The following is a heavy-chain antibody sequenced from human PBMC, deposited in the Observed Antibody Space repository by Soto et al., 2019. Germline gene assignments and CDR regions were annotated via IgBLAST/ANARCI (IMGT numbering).Heavy chain of an antibody. D-gene: IGHD2-15*01. Sequence: PGGSLRLSCTVSGSTFSSDAMSWVRQVPGKGLEWVSSISSSGGATYYADSVKGRFTISRDNSKNMVFLQMNSLRAEDTALYYCAKSSLQYVLDFWGQGTLVTVSS. CDR3: AKSSLQYVLDF. J-gene: IGHJ4*02. V-gene: IGHV3-23*01. CDR1: GSTFSSDA. CDR2: ISSSGGAT.